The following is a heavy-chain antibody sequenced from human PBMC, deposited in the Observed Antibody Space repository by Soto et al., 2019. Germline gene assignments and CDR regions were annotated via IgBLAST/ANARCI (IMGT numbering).Heavy chain of an antibody. V-gene: IGHV4-61*01. CDR2: INHSGST. CDR1: GGSVSSGSYY. Sequence: SETLSLTCTVSGGSVSSGSYYWSWIRQPPGKGLEWIGYINHSGSTNYNHSLKSRVTISVDTSKNQFSLKLSSVTAADTAVYYCARGKEQQLPYNWFDPWGQGTLVTVSS. CDR3: ARGKEQQLPYNWFDP. J-gene: IGHJ5*02. D-gene: IGHD6-13*01.